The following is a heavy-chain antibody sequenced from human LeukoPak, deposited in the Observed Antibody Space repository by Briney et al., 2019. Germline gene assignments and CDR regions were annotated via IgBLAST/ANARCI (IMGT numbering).Heavy chain of an antibody. D-gene: IGHD6-19*01. CDR3: ARQKYSSGWYNFYYFDY. Sequence: SETLSLTCAVYGGSFSGYYWSWIRQPPGKGLEWIGEINHSGSTNYNPSLKSRVTISVDTSKNQFSLKLSSVTAAGTAVYYCARQKYSSGWYNFYYFDYWGQGTLVTVSS. J-gene: IGHJ4*02. CDR2: INHSGST. CDR1: GGSFSGYY. V-gene: IGHV4-34*01.